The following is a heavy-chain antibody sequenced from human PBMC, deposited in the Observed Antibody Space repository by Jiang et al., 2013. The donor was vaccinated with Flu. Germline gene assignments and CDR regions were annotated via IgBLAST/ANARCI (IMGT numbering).Heavy chain of an antibody. J-gene: IGHJ4*02. V-gene: IGHV1-2*02. CDR3: ATWGLKSCGGDCG. D-gene: IGHD2-21*01. CDR2: INPNSGGT. Sequence: PGQGLEWMGWINPNSGGTNYAQKFQGRVTMTRDTSTSTAYMELSRLRSDDTAVYYCATWGLKSCGGDCGWGQGTLVTVSS.